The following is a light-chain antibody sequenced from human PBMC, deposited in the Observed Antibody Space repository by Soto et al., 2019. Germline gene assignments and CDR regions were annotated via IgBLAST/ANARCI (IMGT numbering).Light chain of an antibody. CDR1: QTISSW. CDR2: KAS. J-gene: IGKJ1*01. V-gene: IGKV1-5*03. Sequence: DIQMTQSPSTLSGSVGDRVTITCRASQTISSWLAWYQQKPGKAPKLLIYKASTLKSGVPSRFSGSGSGTEFTLSISSLQPDDFATYYCQQHYIHWTFGQGTKVDI. CDR3: QQHYIHWT.